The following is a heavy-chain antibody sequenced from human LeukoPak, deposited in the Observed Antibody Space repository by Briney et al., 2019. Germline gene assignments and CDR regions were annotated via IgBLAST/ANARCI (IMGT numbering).Heavy chain of an antibody. Sequence: SETLSLTCAVSGYSISSGYYWGWIRQPPGKGLEWIGSIYHSGSTYYNPSLKSRVTISVDSSKNQFSLTLSSVPAPAAAGYYCARVFITILGVVHNWFDPWGQGTLVTVSS. CDR3: ARVFITILGVVHNWFDP. D-gene: IGHD3-3*01. CDR2: IYHSGST. CDR1: GYSISSGYY. J-gene: IGHJ5*02. V-gene: IGHV4-38-2*01.